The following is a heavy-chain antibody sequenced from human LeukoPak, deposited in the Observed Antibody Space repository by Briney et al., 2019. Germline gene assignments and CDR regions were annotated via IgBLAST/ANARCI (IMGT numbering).Heavy chain of an antibody. V-gene: IGHV1-3*03. Sequence: ASVKVSCKASGYTFTNYYIHWVRQAPGQRLEWMGWINAGNGNTKYSQEFQGRVTITRDTSASTAYMELSSLRSEDMAVYYCAREGFIAAADVWGQGTLVTVSS. CDR2: INAGNGNT. J-gene: IGHJ4*02. CDR3: AREGFIAAADV. D-gene: IGHD6-13*01. CDR1: GYTFTNYY.